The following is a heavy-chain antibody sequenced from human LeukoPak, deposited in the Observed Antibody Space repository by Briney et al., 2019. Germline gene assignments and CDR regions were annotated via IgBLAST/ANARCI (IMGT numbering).Heavy chain of an antibody. CDR2: IYSGGSI. CDR1: GFTVSSNY. V-gene: IGHV3-53*01. D-gene: IGHD1-26*01. J-gene: IGHJ4*02. Sequence: PGGSLRLSCAASGFTVSSNYMSWVRQAPGKGLEWVSVIYSGGSIYYADSVKGRFTISRDNSKSTLYLQMNSLRAEGTAVYYCARAKGSGSYYGSFDYWGQGTLVTVSS. CDR3: ARAKGSGSYYGSFDY.